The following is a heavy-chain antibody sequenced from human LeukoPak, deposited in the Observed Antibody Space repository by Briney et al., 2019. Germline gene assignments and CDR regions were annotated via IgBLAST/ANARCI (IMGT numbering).Heavy chain of an antibody. Sequence: GGSLRISFAVTGFMFDEYATLWVRHVRGKGLEWVSLISGDGASTIYADSVKGRFTISRQNNNHSLSLQMNSLTTEDTAFYYCGREEYSHATYDFDKWGQGILVTVSS. V-gene: IGHV3-43*02. CDR3: GREEYSHATYDFDK. CDR1: GFMFDEYA. J-gene: IGHJ4*02. CDR2: ISGDGAST. D-gene: IGHD3-22*01.